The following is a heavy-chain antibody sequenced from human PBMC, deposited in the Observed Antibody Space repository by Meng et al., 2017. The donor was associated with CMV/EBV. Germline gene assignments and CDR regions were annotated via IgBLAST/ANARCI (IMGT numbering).Heavy chain of an antibody. V-gene: IGHV1-2*02. D-gene: IGHD6-13*01. CDR2: INPNSGGT. J-gene: IGHJ5*02. CDR1: GYTFTYRY. CDR3: ARGVAAAGTPDWFDP. Sequence: ASVKVSCKASGYTFTYRYLHWVRQAPGQGLEWMGWINPNSGGTNYAQKFQGRVTMTRDTSISTAYMELSRLRSDDTAVYYCARGVAAAGTPDWFDPWGQGTLVTVSS.